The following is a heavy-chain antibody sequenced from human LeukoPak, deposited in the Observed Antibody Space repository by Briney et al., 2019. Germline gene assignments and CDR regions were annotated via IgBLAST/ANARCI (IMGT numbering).Heavy chain of an antibody. Sequence: AGGSLRHSCAASGFTFDDYGMSWVRQAPGKGLEWVSGINWNGGSTGYADSVKGRFTISRDNAKNSLYLQMNSLRAEDTALYYCARRGLRTRIDYWGQGTLVTVSS. D-gene: IGHD5-12*01. CDR3: ARRGLRTRIDY. CDR1: GFTFDDYG. CDR2: INWNGGST. V-gene: IGHV3-20*04. J-gene: IGHJ4*02.